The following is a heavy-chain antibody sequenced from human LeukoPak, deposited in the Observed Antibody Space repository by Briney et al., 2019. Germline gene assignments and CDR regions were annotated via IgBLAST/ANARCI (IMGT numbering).Heavy chain of an antibody. Sequence: SETLSLTCTVSGGSISSYYWSWIRQPPGKGLEWIGYIYYSGSTNYNPSLKSRVTISVDTSKNQFSLKLSSVTAADTAVYYYARHRNDFWSEDYYYGMDVWGQGTTVTVSS. CDR1: GGSISSYY. V-gene: IGHV4-59*08. J-gene: IGHJ6*02. CDR2: IYYSGST. CDR3: ARHRNDFWSEDYYYGMDV. D-gene: IGHD3-3*01.